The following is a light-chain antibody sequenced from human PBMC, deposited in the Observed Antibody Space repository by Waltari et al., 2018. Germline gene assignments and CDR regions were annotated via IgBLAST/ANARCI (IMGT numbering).Light chain of an antibody. V-gene: IGLV2-23*01. Sequence: QSALTQPASVSGSPGQAINISCTGTNSDVGAYNLVPWYQQYPGRAPRLRIYEARNRPSGVSNRFSASKSGNTASLTISGLQADDEADYYCCSYGGSYTWVFGGGTKVTVL. CDR3: CSYGGSYTWV. J-gene: IGLJ3*02. CDR1: NSDVGAYNL. CDR2: EAR.